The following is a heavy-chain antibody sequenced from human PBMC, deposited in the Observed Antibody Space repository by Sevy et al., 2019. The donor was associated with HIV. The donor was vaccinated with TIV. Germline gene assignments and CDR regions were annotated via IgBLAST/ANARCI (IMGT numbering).Heavy chain of an antibody. J-gene: IGHJ4*02. CDR1: GFTFADYA. CDR2: IRSKPHGGTT. Sequence: GGSLRLSCTASGFTFADYAVSWFRHAPGKGLEWVGFIRSKPHGGTTEYAASVKGRFTISRDDSKSIAYLQMNSLKTEDTAMYYCTRAIDYWGQGALVTVSS. V-gene: IGHV3-49*03. CDR3: TRAIDY.